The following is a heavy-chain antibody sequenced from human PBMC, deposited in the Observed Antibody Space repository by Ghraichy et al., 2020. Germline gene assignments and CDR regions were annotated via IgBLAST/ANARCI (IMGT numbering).Heavy chain of an antibody. CDR3: AREYYYDSSGYPNVGYFDY. Sequence: GGSLRLSCAASGFTFSSYWMSWVRQAPGKGLEWVANIKQDGSEKYYVDSVKGRFTISRDNAKNSLYLRMNSLRAEDTAVYYCAREYYYDSSGYPNVGYFDYWGQGTLVTVSS. D-gene: IGHD3-22*01. V-gene: IGHV3-7*01. CDR2: IKQDGSEK. CDR1: GFTFSSYW. J-gene: IGHJ4*02.